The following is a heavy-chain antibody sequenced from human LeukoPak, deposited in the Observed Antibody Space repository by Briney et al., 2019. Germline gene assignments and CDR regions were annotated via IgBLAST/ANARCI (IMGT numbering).Heavy chain of an antibody. CDR2: IDYSGST. V-gene: IGHV4-39*01. CDR3: ARHMRSYYDFWSGPVVFDP. CDR1: GGSISSSSYY. J-gene: IGHJ5*02. Sequence: SETLSLTCTVSGGSISSSSYYWGWIRQPPGKGLEWIGSIDYSGSTYYNSSLKRRVTITVDKSKNQYSLKLSSVTAEDTAVYYCARHMRSYYDFWSGPVVFDPWGQGTLVTVSS. D-gene: IGHD3-3*01.